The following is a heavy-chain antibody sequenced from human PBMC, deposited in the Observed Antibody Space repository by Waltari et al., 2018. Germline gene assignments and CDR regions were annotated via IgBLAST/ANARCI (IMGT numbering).Heavy chain of an antibody. CDR1: GFTFSSYG. CDR2: IWYDVSNK. Sequence: QVQLVESGGGVVQPGRSLRLSCAASGFTFSSYGMHWVRQAPGKGLEWVAVIWYDVSNKYYADSVKGRFTISRDNSKNTLYLQMNSLRAEDTAVYYCAREGDSSGWYLDAFDIWGQGTMVTVSS. D-gene: IGHD6-19*01. J-gene: IGHJ3*02. CDR3: AREGDSSGWYLDAFDI. V-gene: IGHV3-33*01.